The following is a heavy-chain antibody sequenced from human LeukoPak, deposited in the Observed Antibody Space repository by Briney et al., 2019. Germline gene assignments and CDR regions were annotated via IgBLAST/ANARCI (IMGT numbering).Heavy chain of an antibody. Sequence: PSETLSLTCTVSGGSISSYYWSWIRQPPGKGLEWIGYIYCSGSTNYNPSLKSRVTISVDTSKNQFSLKLSSVTAADTAVYYCARDIGYGLDYWGQGTLVTVSS. D-gene: IGHD5-12*01. CDR2: IYCSGST. CDR3: ARDIGYGLDY. CDR1: GGSISSYY. J-gene: IGHJ4*02. V-gene: IGHV4-59*01.